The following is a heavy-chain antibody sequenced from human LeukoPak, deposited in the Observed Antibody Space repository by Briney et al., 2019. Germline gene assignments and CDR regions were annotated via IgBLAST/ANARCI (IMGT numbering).Heavy chain of an antibody. V-gene: IGHV1-69*04. J-gene: IGHJ3*02. Sequence: GASVKVSCKASGGTFSSYAISWVRQAPGQGLEWMGRIIPILGIANYAQKFQGRVTITADKSTSTAYMELSRLRSDDTAVYYCARVDWWELIGAFDIWGQGTMVTVSS. CDR2: IIPILGIA. CDR3: ARVDWWELIGAFDI. D-gene: IGHD1-26*01. CDR1: GGTFSSYA.